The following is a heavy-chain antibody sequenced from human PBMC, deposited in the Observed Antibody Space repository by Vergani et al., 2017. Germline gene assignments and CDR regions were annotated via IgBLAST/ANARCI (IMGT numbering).Heavy chain of an antibody. CDR3: ARTGEWMRSNNGPPDYVFALDV. CDR2: ISRSSSTI. CDR1: GSTFSSYA. D-gene: IGHD3-10*01. J-gene: IGHJ6*02. V-gene: IGHV3-48*04. Sequence: EVQLLESGGGLAQPGGSLRLSCAASGSTFSSYAMNWVRQAPGKGLEWVSYISRSSSTIYYADSVKGRFTISRDNAKRSVFLQMNSLRAEDTAVYYCARTGEWMRSNNGPPDYVFALDVWGQGTTVIVSS.